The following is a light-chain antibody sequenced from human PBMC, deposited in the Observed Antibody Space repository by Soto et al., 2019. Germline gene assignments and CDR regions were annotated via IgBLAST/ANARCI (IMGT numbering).Light chain of an antibody. CDR3: QQGYSTPRT. V-gene: IGKV1-39*01. Sequence: DLQMTQSPSSLSASVGDRVTITCRASQSISTYLNWYHQKPGKAPKLLIDAASSLQSGVPSRFSGSGSGTDFTLTISSLQPEDFATYYCQQGYSTPRTFGQGTKVEIK. J-gene: IGKJ1*01. CDR2: AAS. CDR1: QSISTY.